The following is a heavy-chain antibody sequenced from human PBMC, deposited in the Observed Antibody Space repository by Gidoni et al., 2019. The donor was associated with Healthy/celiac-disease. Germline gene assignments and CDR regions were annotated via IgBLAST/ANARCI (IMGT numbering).Heavy chain of an antibody. Sequence: EVQLVESGGGLVKPGGSLRLSCAASGFTFSSYSMNWVRPAPGKGLEWVSSISSSSSYIYYADSVKGRFTISRDNAKNSLYLKMNSLRAEDTAVYYCASLGKGQLVGSFDYWGQGTLVTVSS. V-gene: IGHV3-21*01. CDR2: ISSSSSYI. D-gene: IGHD6-13*01. J-gene: IGHJ4*02. CDR3: ASLGKGQLVGSFDY. CDR1: GFTFSSYS.